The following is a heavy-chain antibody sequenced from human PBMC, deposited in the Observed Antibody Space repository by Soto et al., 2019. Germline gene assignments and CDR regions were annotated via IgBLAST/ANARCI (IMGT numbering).Heavy chain of an antibody. D-gene: IGHD3-10*01. CDR2: IYNSGST. V-gene: IGHV4-61*03. Sequence: SETLSLTCTVSCGSVSSGSYYWSWIRQPPGKGLEWIGYIYNSGSTNYNPSLKSRVTISVDTSKNHFSLRMSSVTAADTAVYYCERESDSGSYYFDYWGRGTMVTVSS. CDR1: CGSVSSGSYY. J-gene: IGHJ4*02. CDR3: ERESDSGSYYFDY.